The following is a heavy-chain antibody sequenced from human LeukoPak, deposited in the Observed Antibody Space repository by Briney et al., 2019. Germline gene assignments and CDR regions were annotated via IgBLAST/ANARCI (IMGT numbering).Heavy chain of an antibody. CDR1: GGSVTSSDYY. Sequence: SETLSPTCTVSGGSVTSSDYYWSWIRQPPGKGLEWIGYIYYSGSTYYNPSLKSRVNISVDTSKNQFSLNLSSVTAADTAVYYCVRGGTWFGELLHYWGQGTLVTVSS. CDR3: VRGGTWFGELLHY. CDR2: IYYSGST. D-gene: IGHD3-10*01. V-gene: IGHV4-30-4*08. J-gene: IGHJ4*02.